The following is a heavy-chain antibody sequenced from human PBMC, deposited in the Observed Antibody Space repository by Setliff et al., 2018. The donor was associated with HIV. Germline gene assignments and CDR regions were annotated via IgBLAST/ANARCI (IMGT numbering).Heavy chain of an antibody. CDR3: ARHMLYDSSGYTHAYFDY. Sequence: SETLSLTCTVSGGSIGSGSHYWSWIRQPAGKGLEWIGHIYTTGSTYYNPSLKSRVTISVDTSKNQFSLKLSSVTAADTAVYYCARHMLYDSSGYTHAYFDYWGQGTLVTVS. J-gene: IGHJ4*02. CDR1: GGSIGSGSHY. V-gene: IGHV4-61*09. D-gene: IGHD3-22*01. CDR2: IYTTGST.